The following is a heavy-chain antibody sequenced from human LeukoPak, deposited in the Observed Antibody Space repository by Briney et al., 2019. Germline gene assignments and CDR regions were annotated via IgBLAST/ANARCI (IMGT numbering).Heavy chain of an antibody. J-gene: IGHJ4*02. Sequence: KSGGSLRLSCTASGFTFGDYAMSWFRQAPGKGLEWVGFIRSKAYGWTTEYAASVKGRFTISRDDSKSTAYLKMNTLKTEDTAVYYCTRDWGVFGGGQGTLVTVAS. CDR1: GFTFGDYA. CDR3: TRDWGVFG. D-gene: IGHD3-10*01. V-gene: IGHV3-49*05. CDR2: IRSKAYGWTT.